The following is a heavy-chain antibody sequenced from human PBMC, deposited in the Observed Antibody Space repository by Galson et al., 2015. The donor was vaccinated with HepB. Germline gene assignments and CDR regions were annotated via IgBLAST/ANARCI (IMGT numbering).Heavy chain of an antibody. V-gene: IGHV3-30*03. CDR1: GFTLTTYG. J-gene: IGHJ4*02. Sequence: SLRLSCAASGFTLTTYGFHWVRQAPGRGLEWVAVISYDARSQYYADSVKGRFTVSSDRSESTVYLQMNSLRSGDTAIYYCARDVPDYGGNSMDYWGQGTLVTVSS. D-gene: IGHD4-23*01. CDR3: ARDVPDYGGNSMDY. CDR2: ISYDARSQ.